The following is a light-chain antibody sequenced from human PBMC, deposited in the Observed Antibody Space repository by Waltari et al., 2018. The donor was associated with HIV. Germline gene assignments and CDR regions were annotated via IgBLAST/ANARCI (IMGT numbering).Light chain of an antibody. V-gene: IGKV3-20*01. Sequence: ELVLTPSPCTLSLSPGESAPLSCRASQSVSSSYLARYQQTPGQAPRLLIYGASSRATGIPDRFSGSGSGTDFTLTISRMEPEDVAVYYGQKYGSSSRNFGGGTKVEIK. CDR1: QSVSSSY. CDR2: GAS. CDR3: QKYGSSSRN. J-gene: IGKJ4*01.